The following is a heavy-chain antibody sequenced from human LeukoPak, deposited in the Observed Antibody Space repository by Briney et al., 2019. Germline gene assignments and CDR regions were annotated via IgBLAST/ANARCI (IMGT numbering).Heavy chain of an antibody. V-gene: IGHV4-30-2*01. CDR3: ARVLDAGDLFVDY. J-gene: IGHJ4*02. D-gene: IGHD2-21*02. CDR2: IYHSGST. CDR1: GGSISSGGYS. Sequence: PSETLSLTCAVSGGSISSGGYSWSWIPQPPGKGLEWIGYIYHSGSTYYNPSLKSRVTISVDRSKNQFSLKLSSVTAADTAVYYCARVLDAGDLFVDYWGQGTLVTVSS.